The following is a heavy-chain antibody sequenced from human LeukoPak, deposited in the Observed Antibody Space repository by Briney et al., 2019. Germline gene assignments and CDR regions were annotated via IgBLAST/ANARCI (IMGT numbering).Heavy chain of an antibody. CDR2: IYYSGST. Sequence: PSETLSLTCTVSGGSISSYYWSWIRQPPGKGLEWIGYIYYSGSTKYNPSLKSRVTISADTSKNQFSLKLSSVTAADTAVYYCARVRSSMGLDIWGQGTMVTVSS. CDR3: ARVRSSMGLDI. V-gene: IGHV4-59*12. CDR1: GGSISSYY. D-gene: IGHD5-24*01. J-gene: IGHJ3*02.